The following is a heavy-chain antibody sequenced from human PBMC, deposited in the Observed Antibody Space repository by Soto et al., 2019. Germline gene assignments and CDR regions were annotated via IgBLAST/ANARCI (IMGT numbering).Heavy chain of an antibody. V-gene: IGHV3-30*18. D-gene: IGHD2-8*01. Sequence: RSLRPSCAASGFTFSSYGMHLALQAPGKGLEWVTVISYDGSNKYYADSVKRRFTISRDNSKNTLYLQMNSLRAEDTAVYHCANAQGDALYCLDYWGQGTQVTVSS. CDR1: GFTFSSYG. J-gene: IGHJ4*02. CDR3: ANAQGDALYCLDY. CDR2: ISYDGSNK.